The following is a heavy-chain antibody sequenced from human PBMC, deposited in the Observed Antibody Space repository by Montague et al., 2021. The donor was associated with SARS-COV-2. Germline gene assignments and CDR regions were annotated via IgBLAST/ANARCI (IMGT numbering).Heavy chain of an antibody. V-gene: IGHV3-74*01. CDR1: GFTFSSYW. CDR2: INSDVSIT. CDR3: ARETIVPAAIGYYYMDV. J-gene: IGHJ6*03. Sequence: SRSLSLSASGFTFSSYWMHWVRQAPGKGLVWVSRINSDVSITNYADSVKGRFTISRDNAKNTLYLQMNSLRDDDTAVYYCARETIVPAAIGYYYMDVWGKGTPVTVSS. D-gene: IGHD2-2*01.